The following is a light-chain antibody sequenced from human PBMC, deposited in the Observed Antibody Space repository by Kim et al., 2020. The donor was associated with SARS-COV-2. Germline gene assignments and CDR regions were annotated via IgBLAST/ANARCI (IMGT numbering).Light chain of an antibody. CDR1: SLRRAS. CDR3: NSRDSSGDHVV. CDR2: KTI. Sequence: AVGQTGTGTCQGDSLRRASASWYQQKHGQAPILVIYKTINRPSGVPDRFSGSNSGNTASLTIIGAQAEDEADYYCNSRDSSGDHVVFAGGTQLTVL. J-gene: IGLJ2*01. V-gene: IGLV3-19*01.